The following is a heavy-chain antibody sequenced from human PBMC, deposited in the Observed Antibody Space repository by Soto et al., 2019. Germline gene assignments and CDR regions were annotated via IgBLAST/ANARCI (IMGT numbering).Heavy chain of an antibody. Sequence: QVQLVESGGGVVQPGRSLRLSCAASGFTFSSYGMHWVRQAPGKGLEWVASISYDGSNKYYADSVKGRLIISRDNFKDTLYLHMDSLRPEDTVGSCCHTLMDIVVCRKRKDWFDPWGPANLVTISS. CDR1: GFTFSSYG. J-gene: IGHJ5*02. V-gene: IGHV3-30*03. CDR3: HTLMDIVVCRKRKDWFDP. CDR2: ISYDGSNK. D-gene: IGHD2-2*03.